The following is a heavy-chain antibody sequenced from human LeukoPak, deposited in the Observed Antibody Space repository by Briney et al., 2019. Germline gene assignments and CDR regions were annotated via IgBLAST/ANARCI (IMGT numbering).Heavy chain of an antibody. J-gene: IGHJ4*02. CDR2: INHSGST. CDR3: ARGVAYYYGSGSPGGDY. V-gene: IGHV4-34*01. Sequence: SETLSLTCAVYGGSFSGYYWSWIRQPPGXXLEWIGEINHSGSTNYNPSLKSRVTISVDTSKNQFSLKLSSVTAADTAVYYCARGVAYYYGSGSPGGDYWGQGTLVTVSS. D-gene: IGHD3-10*01. CDR1: GGSFSGYY.